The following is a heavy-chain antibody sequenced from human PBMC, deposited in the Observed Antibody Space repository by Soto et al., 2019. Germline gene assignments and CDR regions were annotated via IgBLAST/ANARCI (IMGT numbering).Heavy chain of an antibody. D-gene: IGHD6-19*01. CDR1: GFTFDDYA. CDR3: AKDKRAVAAHDAFDI. J-gene: IGHJ3*02. Sequence: GGSLRLSCAASGFTFDDYAMHWVRQAPGKGLEWVSGISWNSGSIGYADSVKGRFTISRDNAKNSLYLQMNSLRAEDTALYYCAKDKRAVAAHDAFDIWGQGTMVTVSS. CDR2: ISWNSGSI. V-gene: IGHV3-9*01.